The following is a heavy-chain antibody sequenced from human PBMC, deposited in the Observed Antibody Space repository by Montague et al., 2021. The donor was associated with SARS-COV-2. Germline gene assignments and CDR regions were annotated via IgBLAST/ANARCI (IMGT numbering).Heavy chain of an antibody. V-gene: IGHV3-66*02. Sequence: SLRLSCAAAGLTVTTNYMSWVRQAPGKRLEWVSLMFRGGAKYYADSVKGRFSISRDESKNTLYLEMNSLRDEDTAAYHCAREAGGDRGVLGPLLYHGMDVWGQGTTVIVSS. CDR2: MFRGGAK. J-gene: IGHJ6*02. CDR1: GLTVTTNY. CDR3: AREAGGDRGVLGPLLYHGMDV. D-gene: IGHD3-10*01.